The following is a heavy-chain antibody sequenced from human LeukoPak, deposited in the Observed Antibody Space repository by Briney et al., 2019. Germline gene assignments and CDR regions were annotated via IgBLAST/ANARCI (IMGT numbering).Heavy chain of an antibody. V-gene: IGHV5-51*01. CDR2: IYPGDSNV. CDR3: ARHVDYFYYMDV. J-gene: IGHJ6*03. Sequence: GASLQISCKASGFNCISYWIGWVRQVPGKGLEWMGIIYPGDSNVIYSPSFQGQVTISADKSIGTAYLQCTSLKASDTAIYYCARHVDYFYYMDVWGKGTTVTIPS. CDR1: GFNCISYW.